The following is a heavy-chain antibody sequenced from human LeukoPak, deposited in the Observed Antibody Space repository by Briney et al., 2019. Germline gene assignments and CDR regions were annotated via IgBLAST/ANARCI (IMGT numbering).Heavy chain of an antibody. J-gene: IGHJ6*03. Sequence: GESLKISCKGSGYSFADYWIGWVRQMPGKGLEWMGIIYPGDSDTRYSPSFQGQVTISADKSISTAYLQWSSLKASDTAMYYCARHIAVAGTNDAYYYYYYYMDVWGKGTTVTVSS. CDR3: ARHIAVAGTNDAYYYYYYYMDV. CDR1: GYSFADYW. CDR2: IYPGDSDT. V-gene: IGHV5-51*01. D-gene: IGHD6-19*01.